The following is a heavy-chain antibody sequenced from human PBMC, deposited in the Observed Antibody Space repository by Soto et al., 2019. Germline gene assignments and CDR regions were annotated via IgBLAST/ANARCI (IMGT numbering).Heavy chain of an antibody. J-gene: IGHJ5*01. D-gene: IGHD1-26*01. Sequence: EVQLVESGGGLVQPGKSLRLSCAASGFTFDDHAMHWVRQGPGKSLEWVAHISWNSETLGYADSVKGRFIISRDNAKNSVYLEMNGLRPEDTAVYFCTRGSAAVRSYFFDSWGQGTLVTVSS. CDR3: TRGSAAVRSYFFDS. V-gene: IGHV3-9*01. CDR2: ISWNSETL. CDR1: GFTFDDHA.